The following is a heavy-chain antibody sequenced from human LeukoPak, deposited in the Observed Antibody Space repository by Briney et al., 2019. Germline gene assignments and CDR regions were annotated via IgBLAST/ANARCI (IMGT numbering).Heavy chain of an antibody. CDR1: GFTFGDYL. J-gene: IGHJ4*02. D-gene: IGHD6-19*01. CDR3: SRGSGWLSVY. CDR2: ISGGTT. Sequence: GGSLRLSCTASGFTFGDYLMSWFRQAPGKGLEWIGFISGGTTEYAASVKGRFTISRDDTTSIAYLQMNSLTTEDTAVYYCSRGSGWLSVYWGQGTLVTVSS. V-gene: IGHV3-49*03.